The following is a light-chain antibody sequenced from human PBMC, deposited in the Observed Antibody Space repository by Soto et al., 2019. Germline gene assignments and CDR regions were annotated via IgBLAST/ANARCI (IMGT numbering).Light chain of an antibody. Sequence: EIVLTQSPGTLSLSPGERATLSCRASQSVSSSYLAWYQQKPGQAPRFLIYGASSRATGIPDRFSGSGSGADFTLTISRLEPEDFAVYYCQHYGSSPRVFGGGTKVDIK. V-gene: IGKV3-20*01. J-gene: IGKJ4*01. CDR1: QSVSSSY. CDR3: QHYGSSPRV. CDR2: GAS.